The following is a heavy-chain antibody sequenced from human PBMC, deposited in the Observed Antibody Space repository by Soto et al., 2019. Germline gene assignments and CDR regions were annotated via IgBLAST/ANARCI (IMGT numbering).Heavy chain of an antibody. D-gene: IGHD1-26*01. CDR3: TTDRRVGPYYYYGMDV. Sequence: GGSLRLSCAASGFTFSNAWMNWVRQAPGKGLEWVGRIKSKTDGGTTDYAAPVKGRFTISRDDSKNTLYLQMNSLKTEDTAVYYCTTDRRVGPYYYYGMDVWGQGTTVTVSS. CDR2: IKSKTDGGTT. J-gene: IGHJ6*02. V-gene: IGHV3-15*07. CDR1: GFTFSNAW.